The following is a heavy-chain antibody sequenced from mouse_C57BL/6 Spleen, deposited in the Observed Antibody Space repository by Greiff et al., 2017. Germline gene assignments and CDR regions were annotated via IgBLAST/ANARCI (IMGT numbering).Heavy chain of an antibody. D-gene: IGHD1-1*01. V-gene: IGHV1-4*01. CDR2: INPSSGYT. Sequence: VQLQPSGAELARPGASVKMSCKASGYTFTSYTMHWVKQRPGQGLEWIGYINPSSGYTKYNQKFKDKATLTADKSSSTAYMQLSSLTSEDSAVYYCARDYGSSLFFDYGGKGTTLTVSS. J-gene: IGHJ2*01. CDR1: GYTFTSYT. CDR3: ARDYGSSLFFDY.